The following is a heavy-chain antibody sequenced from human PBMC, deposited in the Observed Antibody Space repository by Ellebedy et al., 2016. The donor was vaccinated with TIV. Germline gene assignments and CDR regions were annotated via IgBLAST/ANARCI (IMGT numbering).Heavy chain of an antibody. Sequence: AASVKVSCKASGGTFSSYAISWVRQAPGQGLEWMGGIIPIFGTANYAQKFQGRVTITADESTSTAYMELSSLRSEDTAVYYCARDGYSYGLDYWGQGTLVTVSS. CDR3: ARDGYSYGLDY. CDR2: IIPIFGTA. V-gene: IGHV1-69*13. D-gene: IGHD5-18*01. CDR1: GGTFSSYA. J-gene: IGHJ4*02.